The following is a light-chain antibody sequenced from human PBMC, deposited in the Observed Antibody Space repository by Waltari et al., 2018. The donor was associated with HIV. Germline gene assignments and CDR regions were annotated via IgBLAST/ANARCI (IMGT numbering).Light chain of an antibody. CDR1: SLRSYY. Sequence: SSELTQDPAVSVALGQTVKITCQGDSLRSYYASWYQQKPGQAPVLVSYARNNRPSGIPDRFSGSSSGDTASSTITGAQAEDEAAYYCNSRDSSVNPLQVIFGGGTYVTVL. CDR3: NSRDSSVNPLQVI. V-gene: IGLV3-19*01. CDR2: ARN. J-gene: IGLJ2*01.